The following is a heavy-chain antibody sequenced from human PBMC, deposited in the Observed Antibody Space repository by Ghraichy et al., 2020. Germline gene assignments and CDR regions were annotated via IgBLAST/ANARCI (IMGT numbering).Heavy chain of an antibody. Sequence: SETLSLTCTVSGDSINSNSYYWNWIRQSPGKGLEWIGRVFKTVSTTYNPTLKSRVIMSVDTSKNQFFLRLTSVTAADTAVYFCAKYDYETSGLFDSWGQGRLVTVSS. CDR1: GDSINSNSYY. CDR2: VFKTVST. CDR3: AKYDYETSGLFDS. D-gene: IGHD4-17*01. J-gene: IGHJ4*02. V-gene: IGHV4-61*02.